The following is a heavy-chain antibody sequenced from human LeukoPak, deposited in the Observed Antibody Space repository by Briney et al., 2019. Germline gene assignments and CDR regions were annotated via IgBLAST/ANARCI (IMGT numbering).Heavy chain of an antibody. V-gene: IGHV3-21*01. Sequence: GGSLRLSCAASGFTFSSYGMHWVRQAPGKGLEWVSSISSSSSYIYYADSVKGRFTISRDNAKNSLYLQMNSLRAEDTAVYYCAREVGYSYGSSDYWGQGTLVTVSS. J-gene: IGHJ4*02. CDR3: AREVGYSYGSSDY. D-gene: IGHD5-18*01. CDR2: ISSSSSYI. CDR1: GFTFSSYG.